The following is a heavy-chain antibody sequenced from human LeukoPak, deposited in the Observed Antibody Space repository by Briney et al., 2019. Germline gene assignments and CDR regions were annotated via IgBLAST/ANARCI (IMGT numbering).Heavy chain of an antibody. CDR3: ARVPNSSPEPNNWFDP. V-gene: IGHV4-34*01. CDR2: INHSGST. Sequence: SETLSLTCAVYGGSFSGYYWSWIRQPPGKGLEWIGEINHSGSTYYNPSLKSRVTISVDTSKNQFSLKLSSVTAADTAVYYCARVPNSSPEPNNWFDPWGQGTLVTVSS. D-gene: IGHD6-13*01. CDR1: GGSFSGYY. J-gene: IGHJ5*02.